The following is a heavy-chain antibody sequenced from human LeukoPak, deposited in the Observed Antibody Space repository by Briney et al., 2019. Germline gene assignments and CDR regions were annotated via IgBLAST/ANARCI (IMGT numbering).Heavy chain of an antibody. CDR2: IKQDGSEK. D-gene: IGHD3-10*01. CDR3: AREAITMVRGVMYYFDY. Sequence: GGSLRLSCAASGFTFSSYLMSWVRQAPGKGLEWVANIKQDGSEKYYVDSVKGRFTISRDNAKNSLYLQMNSLRAEDTAVYYCAREAITMVRGVMYYFDYWGQGTLVTVSS. J-gene: IGHJ4*02. CDR1: GFTFSSYL. V-gene: IGHV3-7*01.